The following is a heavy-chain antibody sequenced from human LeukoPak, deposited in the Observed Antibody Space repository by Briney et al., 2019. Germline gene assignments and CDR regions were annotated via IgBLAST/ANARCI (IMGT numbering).Heavy chain of an antibody. CDR3: ARMGRYSGYDFYYYYGMDV. J-gene: IGHJ6*02. Sequence: GGSLRLSCAASGFTFSSYSMNWVRQAPGKGLEWVSYISSSSSTIYYADSVKGRFTISRDNAKNSLYLQMNSLRDEDTAVYYCARMGRYSGYDFYYYYGMDVWGQGTTVTVSS. D-gene: IGHD5-12*01. CDR1: GFTFSSYS. V-gene: IGHV3-48*02. CDR2: ISSSSSTI.